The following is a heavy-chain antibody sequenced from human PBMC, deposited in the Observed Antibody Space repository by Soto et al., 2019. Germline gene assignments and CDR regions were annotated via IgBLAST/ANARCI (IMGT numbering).Heavy chain of an antibody. CDR3: ARGRNYYGSGSYYYYYYGMDV. CDR1: GGSFSGYY. D-gene: IGHD3-10*01. Sequence: SETLSLTCAVYGGSFSGYYWSWIRQPPGKGLEWIGEINHSGSTNYNPSLKSRVTISVDTSKNQFSLKLSSVTAADTAVYYCARGRNYYGSGSYYYYYYGMDVWGQGTTVTVS. CDR2: INHSGST. V-gene: IGHV4-34*01. J-gene: IGHJ6*02.